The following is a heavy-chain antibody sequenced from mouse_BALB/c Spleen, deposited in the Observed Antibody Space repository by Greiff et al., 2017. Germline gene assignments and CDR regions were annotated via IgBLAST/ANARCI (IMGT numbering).Heavy chain of an antibody. CDR3: ARDLDGYGLDY. Sequence: EVKLQESGAELVKPGASVKLSCTASGFNIKDTYMHWVKQRPEQGLEWIGRIDPANGNTKYDPKFQGKATITADTSSNTAYLQLSSLTSEDTAVYYCARDLDGYGLDYWGQGTTLTVSS. CDR1: GFNIKDTY. J-gene: IGHJ2*01. CDR2: IDPANGNT. D-gene: IGHD2-2*01. V-gene: IGHV14-3*02.